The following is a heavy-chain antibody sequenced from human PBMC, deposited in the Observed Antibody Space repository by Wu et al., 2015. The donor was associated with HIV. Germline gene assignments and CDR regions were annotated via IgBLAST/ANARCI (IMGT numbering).Heavy chain of an antibody. CDR2: INPNSGGT. Sequence: QLQLVQSGAEVKKPGASVKVSCKASGYTFTGYYMHWVRQAPGQGLEWMGWINPNSGGTNYAQKFQGRVTMTRDTSISTAYMELSRLRSDDTAVYYCARDNDQYSSSWYNFDYWGQGTLVTVSS. J-gene: IGHJ4*02. CDR3: ARDNDQYSSSWYNFDY. CDR1: GYTFTGYY. D-gene: IGHD6-13*01. V-gene: IGHV1-2*02.